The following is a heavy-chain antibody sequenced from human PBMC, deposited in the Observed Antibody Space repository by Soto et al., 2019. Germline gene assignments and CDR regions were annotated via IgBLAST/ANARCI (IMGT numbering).Heavy chain of an antibody. V-gene: IGHV3-30-3*01. J-gene: IGHJ6*02. D-gene: IGHD3-10*01. CDR3: ARDLAMVRVVIHGYYYYGMAV. CDR2: ISYDGSNK. CDR1: GFTFSSYA. Sequence: PGGSLRLSCAASGFTFSSYAMHWVRQAPGKGLEWVAVISYDGSNKYYADSVKGRFTISRDNSKNTPYLQMNSLRAEDTAVYYCARDLAMVRVVIHGYYYYGMAVWGQGTTVT.